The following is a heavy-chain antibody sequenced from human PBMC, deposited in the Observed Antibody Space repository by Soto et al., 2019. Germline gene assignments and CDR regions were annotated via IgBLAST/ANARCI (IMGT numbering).Heavy chain of an antibody. CDR1: GYTFTSYG. J-gene: IGHJ4*02. D-gene: IGHD6-19*01. Sequence: ASVKVSCKASGYTFTSYGISWVRQAPGQGLEWMGWISAYNGNTNYAQKLQGRVTMTTDTSTSTAYMELRSLRSDDTAVYYCARDTPDWPAPGIAVAGNFDYWGQGTLVTVSS. CDR2: ISAYNGNT. CDR3: ARDTPDWPAPGIAVAGNFDY. V-gene: IGHV1-18*01.